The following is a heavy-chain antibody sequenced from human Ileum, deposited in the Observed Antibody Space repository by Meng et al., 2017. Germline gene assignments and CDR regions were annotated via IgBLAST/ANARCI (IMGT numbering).Heavy chain of an antibody. Sequence: GESLKISCAASGFTFSSYEMNWVRQAPGKGLEWVSYISSSGSTIYYADSVKGRFTISRDNAKNSLYLQMNSLRAEDTAVYYCARDVDTDMVWMFDYWGQGTLVTVSS. CDR1: GFTFSSYE. D-gene: IGHD5-18*01. V-gene: IGHV3-48*03. J-gene: IGHJ4*02. CDR3: ARDVDTDMVWMFDY. CDR2: ISSSGSTI.